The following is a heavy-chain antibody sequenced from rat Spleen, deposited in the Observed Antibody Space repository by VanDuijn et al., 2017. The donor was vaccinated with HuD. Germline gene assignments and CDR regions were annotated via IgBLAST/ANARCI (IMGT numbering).Heavy chain of an antibody. J-gene: IGHJ4*01. CDR1: GFTFSAYF. Sequence: EVQLVESGGGLVQPGGSLKLSCAASGFTFSAYFMAWVRQAPTKGLEWVASISYDGGGTYYRDSVKGRFTISRDNAKSSLYLQMDSLRSEDTATYYCSIDRRYYDDSYVMDAWGQGASVTVSS. D-gene: IGHD1-12*02. V-gene: IGHV5-20*01. CDR2: ISYDGGGT. CDR3: SIDRRYYDDSYVMDA.